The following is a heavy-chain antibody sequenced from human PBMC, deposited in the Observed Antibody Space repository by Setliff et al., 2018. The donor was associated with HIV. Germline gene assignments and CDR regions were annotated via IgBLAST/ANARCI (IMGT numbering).Heavy chain of an antibody. CDR2: ISAYNGNT. V-gene: IGHV1-18*01. J-gene: IGHJ5*02. CDR3: ARDLSTVTFGNCCDP. Sequence: ASVKVSCKASGYTFTNYGISWVRQAPGQGLEWMGWISAYNGNTKYAQNLQGRVSLTTDTSTSTAYMELWSLRSDDTAVYYCARDLSTVTFGNCCDPRGQRSLVTVAS. CDR1: GYTFTNYG. D-gene: IGHD3-16*01.